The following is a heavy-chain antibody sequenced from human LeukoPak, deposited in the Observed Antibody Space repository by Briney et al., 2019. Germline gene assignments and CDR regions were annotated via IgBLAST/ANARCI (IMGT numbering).Heavy chain of an antibody. Sequence: SETLSLTCTVSGGSISSSSYYWGWIRQPPGKGLEWIGSIYYSGSTYYNPSLKSRVTISVDTSKNQFSLKLSSVTAADTAVYYCARFNRYCGGDCYSFDYWGQGTLVTGSS. V-gene: IGHV4-39*01. D-gene: IGHD2-21*01. CDR1: GGSISSSSYY. CDR2: IYYSGST. CDR3: ARFNRYCGGDCYSFDY. J-gene: IGHJ4*02.